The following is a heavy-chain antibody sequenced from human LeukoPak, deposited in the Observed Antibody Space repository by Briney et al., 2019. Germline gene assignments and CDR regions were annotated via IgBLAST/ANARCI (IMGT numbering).Heavy chain of an antibody. D-gene: IGHD1-26*01. CDR1: GGSISSSGYY. Sequence: SETLSLTCTVSGGSISSSGYYWGWIRQPPGKGLEWIASIYYSGSTYYNPSLKSRVTISVDTSKNQLSLRLSSLTAADTAAYYCARHEYSGSYYGLSWFDPWGQGTLVTVSS. CDR3: ARHEYSGSYYGLSWFDP. CDR2: IYYSGST. V-gene: IGHV4-39*01. J-gene: IGHJ5*02.